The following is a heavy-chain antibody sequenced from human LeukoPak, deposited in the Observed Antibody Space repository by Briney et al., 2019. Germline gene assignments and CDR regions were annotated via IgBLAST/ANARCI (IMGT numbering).Heavy chain of an antibody. CDR2: IYYSGST. D-gene: IGHD6-13*01. Sequence: SETLSLTCTVSGGSISSYYWSWIRQPPGKGLEWIGYIYYSGSTNYNPSLKSRVTISVDTSKNQFSLKLSFVTAADTAVYYCARARAAAFGMDVWGQGTTVTVSS. CDR1: GGSISSYY. CDR3: ARARAAAFGMDV. V-gene: IGHV4-59*01. J-gene: IGHJ6*02.